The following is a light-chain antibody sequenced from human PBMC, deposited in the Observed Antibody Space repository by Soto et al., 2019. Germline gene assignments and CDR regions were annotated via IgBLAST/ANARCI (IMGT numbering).Light chain of an antibody. Sequence: EIVMTQSPATLSVSPWEGATLSCRASQSVSDTLAWYQQKPGQAPRLLIYGASNRATGIPDRFSGSGSGTDFTLTIGRLEPEDFAVYYCQQYGSSGTFGQGTKVDIK. J-gene: IGKJ1*01. CDR1: QSVSDT. CDR3: QQYGSSGT. CDR2: GAS. V-gene: IGKV3-20*01.